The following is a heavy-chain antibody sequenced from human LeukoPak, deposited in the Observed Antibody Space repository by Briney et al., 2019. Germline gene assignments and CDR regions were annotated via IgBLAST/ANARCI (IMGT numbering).Heavy chain of an antibody. J-gene: IGHJ5*01. CDR3: ASETSGWCVY. CDR2: INWNGGST. V-gene: IGHV3-20*04. D-gene: IGHD6-19*01. CDR1: GFTFDDYA. Sequence: GGSLRLTCAASGFTFDDYAMSWVRQAPGKGLEWVSGINWNGGSTIYADSVKGRFTISRDNAKKSLYLQMNSLRAEDTALYYSASETSGWCVYWGHGTLVTVSS.